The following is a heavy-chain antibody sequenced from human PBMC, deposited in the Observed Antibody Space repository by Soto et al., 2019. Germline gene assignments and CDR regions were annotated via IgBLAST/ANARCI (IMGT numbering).Heavy chain of an antibody. CDR2: INAGNGNT. Sequence: QVQLVQSGAEVKKPGASVKVSCKASGYTFTSYAIHWVRQAPGQRLEWMGWINAGNGNTKYSQKFQDRVTITRDTSASTAYMELSSLRSEDTAVYSCARDLGGWPDYWGQGNLVPVSS. D-gene: IGHD6-19*01. J-gene: IGHJ4*02. CDR3: ARDLGGWPDY. CDR1: GYTFTSYA. V-gene: IGHV1-3*01.